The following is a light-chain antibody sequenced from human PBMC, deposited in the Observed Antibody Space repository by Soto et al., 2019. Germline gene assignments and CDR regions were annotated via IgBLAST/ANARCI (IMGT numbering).Light chain of an antibody. CDR3: QSYDSSLNGYV. V-gene: IGLV1-40*01. Sequence: QSVLTQPPSVSGAQGQRVTISCTGSSSNIGGAYDVHWYQQLPGTAPKLLIYADKYRPSGVPDRFSGSKSGTSASLAITVRQAADEADYYCQSYDSSLNGYVFGTGTKLTVL. CDR2: ADK. CDR1: SSNIGGAYD. J-gene: IGLJ1*01.